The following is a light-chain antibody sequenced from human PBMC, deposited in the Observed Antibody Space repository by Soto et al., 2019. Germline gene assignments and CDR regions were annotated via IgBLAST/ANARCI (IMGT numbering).Light chain of an antibody. V-gene: IGKV3-20*01. CDR3: QQYGSSPRIT. Sequence: EIVLTQSPGTLSLSPGERATLSCRASQSVSSSYLAWYQQKPGQAPRLLIYGASSRATGIPDRFSGSGPGTDFTLTISRLEPEDFAVYYCQQYGSSPRITFGQGTRLEIK. J-gene: IGKJ5*01. CDR1: QSVSSSY. CDR2: GAS.